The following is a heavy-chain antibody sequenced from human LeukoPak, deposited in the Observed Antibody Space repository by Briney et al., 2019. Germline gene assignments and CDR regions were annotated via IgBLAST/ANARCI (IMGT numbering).Heavy chain of an antibody. CDR2: IIPIFGTA. CDR1: GGTFSSYA. V-gene: IGHV1-69*05. D-gene: IGHD5-18*01. J-gene: IGHJ4*02. Sequence: ASVKVSCKASGGTFSSYAISWVRQAPGQGLEWMGGIIPIFGTANYAQKFQGRVTITTDESTGTAYMELSSLRSEDTAVYYCARVGIYSYGDNFDYWGQGTLVTVSS. CDR3: ARVGIYSYGDNFDY.